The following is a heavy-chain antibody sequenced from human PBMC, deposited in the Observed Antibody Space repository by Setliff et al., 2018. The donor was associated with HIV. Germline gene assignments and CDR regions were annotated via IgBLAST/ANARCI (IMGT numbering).Heavy chain of an antibody. J-gene: IGHJ4*02. D-gene: IGHD3-3*01. CDR2: IYYSGST. CDR1: GGSISSGGYY. V-gene: IGHV4-61*08. CDR3: ARGIENFWSGYIR. Sequence: SETLSLTCTVSGGSISSGGYYWSWIRQPPGKGLEWIGYIYYSGSTYYNPPLKSRVTMSVDTSTSQFSLKLTSVTPADTAVYYCARGIENFWSGYIRWGQGTLVTVSS.